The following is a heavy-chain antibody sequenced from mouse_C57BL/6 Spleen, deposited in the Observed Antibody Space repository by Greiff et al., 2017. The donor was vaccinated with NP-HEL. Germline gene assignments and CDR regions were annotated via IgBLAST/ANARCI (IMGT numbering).Heavy chain of an antibody. J-gene: IGHJ3*01. Sequence: VQLKESGGDLVKPGGSLKLSCAASGFTFSSYGMSWVRQTPDKRLEWVATISSGGSYTYYPDSVKGRFTISRDNAKNTLYLQMSSLKSEDTAMYYCAREGSWFAYRGQGTLVTVSA. V-gene: IGHV5-6*01. CDR3: AREGSWFAY. CDR1: GFTFSSYG. CDR2: ISSGGSYT.